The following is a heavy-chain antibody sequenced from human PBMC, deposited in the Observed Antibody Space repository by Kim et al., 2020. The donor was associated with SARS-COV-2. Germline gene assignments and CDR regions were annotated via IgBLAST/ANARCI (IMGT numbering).Heavy chain of an antibody. CDR3: ARVSLGSSSWYYFDY. V-gene: IGHV3-11*05. Sequence: ADALQGRFTISRDNAKNSLYLQMNSLRADDTDVYYCARVSLGSSSWYYFDYWGQGTLVTVSS. J-gene: IGHJ4*02. D-gene: IGHD6-13*01.